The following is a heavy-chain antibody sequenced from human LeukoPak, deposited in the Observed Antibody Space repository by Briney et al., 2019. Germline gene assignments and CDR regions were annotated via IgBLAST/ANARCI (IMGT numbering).Heavy chain of an antibody. J-gene: IGHJ4*02. CDR1: GGSISSGSYY. CDR3: TTQLGLLAGLDS. Sequence: SETLSLTCTVSGGSISSGSYYWTWIRQPAGKGLEWIGRIYTSGSTNYNPSLRSRVTISLDTSNNQFSLNPHSVTAADTAVYYCTTQLGLLAGLDSWGQGTRVTVSS. V-gene: IGHV4-61*02. D-gene: IGHD6-19*01. CDR2: IYTSGST.